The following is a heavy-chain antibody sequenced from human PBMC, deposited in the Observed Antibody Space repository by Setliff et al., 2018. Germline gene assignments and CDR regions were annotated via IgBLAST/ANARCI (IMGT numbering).Heavy chain of an antibody. Sequence: SETLSLTCTVSGGSVSSGSYYWSWIRQPAGKGLEWLGSLFQTGTTYYNPSLNSRVTISADTSKNQFSLNLSSVTAADTAVYYCARDNRARHYMDVWGKGTTVTVSS. J-gene: IGHJ6*03. CDR2: LFQTGTT. D-gene: IGHD3-10*01. V-gene: IGHV4-61*10. CDR3: ARDNRARHYMDV. CDR1: GGSVSSGSYY.